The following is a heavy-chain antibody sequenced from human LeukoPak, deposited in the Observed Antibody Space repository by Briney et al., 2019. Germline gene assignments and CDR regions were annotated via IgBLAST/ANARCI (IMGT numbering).Heavy chain of an antibody. CDR3: AREGLTYYDFWSGYNWFDP. D-gene: IGHD3-3*01. CDR2: IYYSGST. Sequence: SETLSLTCTVSGGSISSSSYYWGWIRQPPGKGLEWIGSIYYSGSTYYNPSLKSRVTISVDTSKNQFSLKLSSVTAADTAVYYCAREGLTYYDFWSGYNWFDPWGQGTLVTVSS. CDR1: GGSISSSSYY. V-gene: IGHV4-39*07. J-gene: IGHJ5*02.